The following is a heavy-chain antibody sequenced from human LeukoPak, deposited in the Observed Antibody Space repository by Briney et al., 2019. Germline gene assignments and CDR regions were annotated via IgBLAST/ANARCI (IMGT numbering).Heavy chain of an antibody. J-gene: IGHJ4*02. CDR3: ARVVVGATRYDY. V-gene: IGHV1-3*01. CDR1: GYTFTNYT. Sequence: WASVKVSCKASGYTFTNYTMHWVRQSPGQRLEWMGWINADNGNTKYSQKFQGRVTITRDTSASTAYMELSSLRSEDTAVYYCARVVVGATRYDYWGQGTLVTVSS. CDR2: INADNGNT. D-gene: IGHD1-26*01.